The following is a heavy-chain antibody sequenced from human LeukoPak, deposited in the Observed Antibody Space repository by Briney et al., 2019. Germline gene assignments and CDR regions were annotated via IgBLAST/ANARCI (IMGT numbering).Heavy chain of an antibody. J-gene: IGHJ3*02. CDR1: GDSVSSNSAT. CDR3: AKDQGYSSGWSDAFDI. V-gene: IGHV6-1*01. CDR2: TYYRSKWYN. Sequence: SQTLSLTCAISGDSVSSNSATWNWIRQSPSRGLEWLGRTYYRSKWYNDYAVSVKSRITINPDTSMNQFSLQLNSVTPEDTAVYYCAKDQGYSSGWSDAFDIWGQGTMVTVSS. D-gene: IGHD6-19*01.